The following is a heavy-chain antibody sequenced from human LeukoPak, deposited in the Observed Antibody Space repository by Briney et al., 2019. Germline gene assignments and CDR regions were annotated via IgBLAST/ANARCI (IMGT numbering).Heavy chain of an antibody. CDR2: MNPNSGNT. J-gene: IGHJ6*03. V-gene: IGHV1-8*03. CDR3: ARAPSWNYNRYYYYYVDV. Sequence: ASVKVSCKTSGYTFTNFDINWVRQASGHGLEWMGWMNPNSGNTGYAQKFQGRVTISRNTSRSTAYMELSSLRSVDTAVYYCARAPSWNYNRYYYYYVDVWGRGTTVTVSS. CDR1: GYTFTNFD. D-gene: IGHD1-7*01.